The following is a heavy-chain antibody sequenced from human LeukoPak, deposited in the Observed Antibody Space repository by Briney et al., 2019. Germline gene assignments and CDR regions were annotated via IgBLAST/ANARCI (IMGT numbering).Heavy chain of an antibody. V-gene: IGHV4-39*01. J-gene: IGHJ3*02. CDR1: GDFIHSSVYY. Sequence: SETLSLTCTVSGDFIHSSVYYWGWVRQPPGKGLEWIGNVYYTGSTFYNPSLESRVTISVDTPKNQFSLTLSSMTAADTAVYFCARHSGPVIPDGLDIWGQGTMVTVSS. CDR2: VYYTGST. CDR3: ARHSGPVIPDGLDI. D-gene: IGHD4-11*01.